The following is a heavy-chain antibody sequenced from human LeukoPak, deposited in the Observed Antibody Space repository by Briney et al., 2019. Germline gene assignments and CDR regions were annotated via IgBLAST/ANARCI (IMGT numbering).Heavy chain of an antibody. CDR2: ISPDNGST. D-gene: IGHD5-24*01. V-gene: IGHV1-2*06. J-gene: IGHJ5*02. CDR1: GYTLTAHY. CDR3: ARGQGASRDGYRDGDP. Sequence: ASVSVSFTCSGYTLTAHYIYWVRQAPGQGGVWVGRISPDNGSTNYPQKFQGKITMTRDTSIDTDYMELRTMKSDNTAVYYCARGQGASRDGYRDGDPWGQGTLVTVSS.